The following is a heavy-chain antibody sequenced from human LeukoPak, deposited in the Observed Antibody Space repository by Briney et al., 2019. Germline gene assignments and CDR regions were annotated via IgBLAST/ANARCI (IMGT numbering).Heavy chain of an antibody. CDR1: GFTFSSYE. V-gene: IGHV4-34*08. J-gene: IGHJ4*02. D-gene: IGHD3-10*01. Sequence: KSGGSLRLSCAASGFTFSSYEMNWVRQPPGKGLEWIGEINHSGSTNYNPSLKSRVTISVDTSKNQFSLKLSSVTAADTAVYYCASRPYYYGSGSYNCWGQGTLVTVSS. CDR2: INHSGST. CDR3: ASRPYYYGSGSYNC.